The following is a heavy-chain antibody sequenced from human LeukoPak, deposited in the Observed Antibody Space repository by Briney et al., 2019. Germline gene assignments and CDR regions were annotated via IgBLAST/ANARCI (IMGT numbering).Heavy chain of an antibody. D-gene: IGHD6-19*01. Sequence: PSETLSLTCTVSGGSISSYYWSWIRQPPGKGLEWIGYIYYTGSTNYNPSLKSRVTISVDTSKNQFSPKLSSVTAADTAVYYCARGQWLDGYWGQGTLVTVSS. J-gene: IGHJ4*02. V-gene: IGHV4-59*08. CDR2: IYYTGST. CDR3: ARGQWLDGY. CDR1: GGSISSYY.